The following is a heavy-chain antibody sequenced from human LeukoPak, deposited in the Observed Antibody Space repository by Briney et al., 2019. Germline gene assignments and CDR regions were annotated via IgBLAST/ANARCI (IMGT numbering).Heavy chain of an antibody. D-gene: IGHD3-3*01. CDR2: MNPNSGNT. CDR3: ARGGVWSGYYGS. CDR1: GYTFTSYD. J-gene: IGHJ4*02. V-gene: IGHV1-8*03. Sequence: ASVKVSCKASGYTFTSYDINWVRQATGQGLEWMGWMNPNSGNTGYAQKFQGRVTITRNTSISTAYMELSSLRSGDTAVYYCARGGVWSGYYGSWGQGTLVTVSS.